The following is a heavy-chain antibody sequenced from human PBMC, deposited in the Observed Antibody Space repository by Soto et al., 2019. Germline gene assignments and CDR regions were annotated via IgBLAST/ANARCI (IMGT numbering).Heavy chain of an antibody. V-gene: IGHV1-18*04. CDR3: ARITILGLPWDS. CDR2: ISAYNGNT. Sequence: VQLVQSGAEVKKPGASVKVSCKASGYTFSSYGISWVRQAPGQGLEWMGRISAYNGNTNYAQKFQGRVTMTTDTSTSTAYLELRSLRPDDTAVYYCARITILGLPWDSWGQGTLVTVSS. D-gene: IGHD3-3*01. J-gene: IGHJ4*02. CDR1: GYTFSSYG.